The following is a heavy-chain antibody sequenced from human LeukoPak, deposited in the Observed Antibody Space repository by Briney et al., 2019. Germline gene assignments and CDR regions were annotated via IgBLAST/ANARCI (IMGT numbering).Heavy chain of an antibody. J-gene: IGHJ6*03. D-gene: IGHD3-3*01. CDR3: ASLSADYDFWSGYNRGNYYYMDV. CDR1: GYTFTGYY. V-gene: IGHV1-2*02. Sequence: ASVKVSCKASGYTFTGYYIHWVRQAPGQGLEWMGWINPNSGGTNYAQKFQGRVTMTRDTSISTAYMELSRLRSDDTAVYYCASLSADYDFWSGYNRGNYYYMDVWGKGTTVTVSS. CDR2: INPNSGGT.